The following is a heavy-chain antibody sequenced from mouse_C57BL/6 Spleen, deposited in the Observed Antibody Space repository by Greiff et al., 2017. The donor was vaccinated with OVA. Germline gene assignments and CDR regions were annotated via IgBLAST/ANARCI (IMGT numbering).Heavy chain of an antibody. J-gene: IGHJ2*01. D-gene: IGHD2-12*01. Sequence: QVQLKESGAELARPGASVKMSCKASGYTFTSYTMHWVKQRPGQGLEWIGYINPSSGYTKYNQKFKDKATLTADKSSSTAYMQLSSLTSEDSAVYYCARSGGSHSLDYWGQGTTLTVSS. CDR3: ARSGGSHSLDY. CDR2: INPSSGYT. CDR1: GYTFTSYT. V-gene: IGHV1-4*01.